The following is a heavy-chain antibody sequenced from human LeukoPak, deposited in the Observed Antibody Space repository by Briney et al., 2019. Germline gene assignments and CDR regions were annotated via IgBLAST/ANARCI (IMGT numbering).Heavy chain of an antibody. CDR3: ATGRTKCDLLNY. V-gene: IGHV1-24*01. J-gene: IGHJ4*02. D-gene: IGHD1-26*01. CDR2: LDPADGEM. Sequence: ASVKVSCKVSGYSLTELSLHWVRQAPGKGLEWMGGLDPADGEMIYTQMFQGRITMTEDSSTDTAYMEMSSLRSDDTAVYYCATGRTKCDLLNYWGQGTLVTVSS. CDR1: GYSLTELS.